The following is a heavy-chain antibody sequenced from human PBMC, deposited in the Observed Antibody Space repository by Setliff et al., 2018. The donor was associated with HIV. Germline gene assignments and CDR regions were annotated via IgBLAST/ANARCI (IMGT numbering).Heavy chain of an antibody. V-gene: IGHV4-61*09. J-gene: IGHJ6*02. Sequence: SETLSLTCTVSGGSISSGSNYWRWTRQPAGKGLEWTGHIYTSGSTNYNPPLKSRVTISVDTAKNQFYLKLSSVSAADTAVYYCARGGPTVAYGVDVWGQGTTVTVSS. CDR2: IYTSGST. D-gene: IGHD4-17*01. CDR3: ARGGPTVAYGVDV. CDR1: GGSISSGSNY.